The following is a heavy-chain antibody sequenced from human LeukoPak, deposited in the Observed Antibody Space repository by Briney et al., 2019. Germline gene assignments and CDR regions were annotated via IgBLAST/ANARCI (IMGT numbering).Heavy chain of an antibody. V-gene: IGHV3-7*01. CDR3: ARVDIVGASLDY. Sequence: GGSLRLSCAASGFTFSSCWMSWVRQAPGKGLEWVANIKQDGSEKYYVDSVKGRFTISRDNAKNSLYLQMNSLRAEDTAVYYCARVDIVGASLDYWGQGTLVTVSS. CDR2: IKQDGSEK. J-gene: IGHJ4*02. CDR1: GFTFSSCW. D-gene: IGHD1-26*01.